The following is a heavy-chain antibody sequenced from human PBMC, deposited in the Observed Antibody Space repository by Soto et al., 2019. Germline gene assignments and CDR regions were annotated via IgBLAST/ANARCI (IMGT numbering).Heavy chain of an antibody. CDR3: AKDQASATAASLDY. J-gene: IGHJ4*02. CDR2: ISGSGGST. CDR1: GFTFSSYA. Sequence: PGGSLRLSXAASGFTFSSYAMSWVRQAPGKGLEWVSAISGSGGSTYYADSVKGRFTISRDNSKNTLYLQMNSLRAEDTAVYYCAKDQASATAASLDYWGQGTLVTVSS. V-gene: IGHV3-23*01. D-gene: IGHD6-13*01.